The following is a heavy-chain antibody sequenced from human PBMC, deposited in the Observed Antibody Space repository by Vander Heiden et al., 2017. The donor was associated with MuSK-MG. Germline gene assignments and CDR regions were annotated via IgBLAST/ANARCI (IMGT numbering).Heavy chain of an antibody. CDR3: ARLLGTSYYFDY. Sequence: EVQLVQSGAAVTKPGESLKISCKGSGSSFTRNWIGWVRQMPGKGLEWMGIIYLGDSDTRYSPSFQGQVTISADKSISTAYLQWSSLKASDTAMYYCARLLGTSYYFDYWGQGTLVTVSS. CDR1: GSSFTRNW. J-gene: IGHJ4*02. D-gene: IGHD1-1*01. CDR2: IYLGDSDT. V-gene: IGHV5-51*03.